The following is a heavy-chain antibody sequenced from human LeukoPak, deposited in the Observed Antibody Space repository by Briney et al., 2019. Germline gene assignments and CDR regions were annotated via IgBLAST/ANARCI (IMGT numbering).Heavy chain of an antibody. Sequence: GGSLRLSCAASGFTVSSNYMSWVRQAPGEGLEWVSVIYSGGSTYYADSVKGRFTISRDNSKNTLYLQMNSLRAEDTAVYYCARAEQWLAPVDYWGQGTLVTVSS. V-gene: IGHV3-53*01. J-gene: IGHJ4*02. CDR3: ARAEQWLAPVDY. CDR2: IYSGGST. CDR1: GFTVSSNY. D-gene: IGHD6-19*01.